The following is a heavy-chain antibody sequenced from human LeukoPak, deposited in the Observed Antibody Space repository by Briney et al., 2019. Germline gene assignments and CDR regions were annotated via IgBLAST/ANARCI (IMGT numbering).Heavy chain of an antibody. D-gene: IGHD3-22*01. Sequence: SETLSLTCTVSGGSISSYYWSWIRQPPGKGLEWIGYIHFSGSTNYNPSLKSRVTVSDDKSKNQFSLKLSSVTAADTAVYFCARGPYSYDSSGAFDIWGQGTMVTVSS. CDR3: ARGPYSYDSSGAFDI. J-gene: IGHJ3*02. CDR2: IHFSGST. V-gene: IGHV4-59*08. CDR1: GGSISSYY.